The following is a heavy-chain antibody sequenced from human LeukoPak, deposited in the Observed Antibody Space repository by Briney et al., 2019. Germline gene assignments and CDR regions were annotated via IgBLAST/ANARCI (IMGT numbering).Heavy chain of an antibody. Sequence: GGSLRLSCAASGFTFSDYYMSWIRQAPGKGLEWVSYITTSGSTMYYADSVKGRFTVSRDNAKKSLYLQMNSLRAEDTAVYYCARPSAPYYYDSSAYYAYWGQGTLVTVSS. CDR2: ITTSGSTM. J-gene: IGHJ4*02. D-gene: IGHD3-22*01. CDR3: ARPSAPYYYDSSAYYAY. V-gene: IGHV3-11*01. CDR1: GFTFSDYY.